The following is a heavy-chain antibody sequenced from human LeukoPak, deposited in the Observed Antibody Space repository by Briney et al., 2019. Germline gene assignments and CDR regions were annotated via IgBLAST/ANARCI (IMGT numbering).Heavy chain of an antibody. CDR1: GGSISSYY. D-gene: IGHD1-1*01. CDR2: IYYSGST. J-gene: IGHJ4*02. CDR3: ARDPVATGAIDY. V-gene: IGHV4-59*01. Sequence: SETLSLTCTVSGGSISSYYWSWIRQPPGKGLEWIGYIYYSGSTNYNPSLKSRVTISVDTSKNQFSLKLSSVTAADTAVYYCARDPVATGAIDYWGQGTLVTVSS.